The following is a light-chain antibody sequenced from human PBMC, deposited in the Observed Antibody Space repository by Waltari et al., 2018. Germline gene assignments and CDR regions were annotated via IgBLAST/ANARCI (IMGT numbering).Light chain of an antibody. CDR1: SSDVGGYNF. J-gene: IGLJ3*02. Sequence: QSALTQPASVSGSPGQSITISCTGTSSDVGGYNFVYWYQHHPGKAPELMIYYVSKRPAGVSNRFAGSKSGNTASLTISGLQAEDEADYYCSSYTSSVTWVFGGGTKLTVL. CDR3: SSYTSSVTWV. CDR2: YVS. V-gene: IGLV2-14*03.